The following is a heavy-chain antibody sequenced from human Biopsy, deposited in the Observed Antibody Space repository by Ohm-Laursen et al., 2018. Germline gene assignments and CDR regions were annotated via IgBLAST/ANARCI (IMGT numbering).Heavy chain of an antibody. Sequence: SLRLSCSASGFTFSDYFMSWVRQAPGKGLEWISYISSGATNTNYADSVKGRFTISRDNAKNSLHLQMSSLRPEDTAVYYCARTRLCIVIKPAAVVFDNWGQGTLVTVSS. CDR2: ISSGATNT. CDR1: GFTFSDYF. CDR3: ARTRLCIVIKPAAVVFDN. D-gene: IGHD2-2*01. J-gene: IGHJ4*02. V-gene: IGHV3-11*01.